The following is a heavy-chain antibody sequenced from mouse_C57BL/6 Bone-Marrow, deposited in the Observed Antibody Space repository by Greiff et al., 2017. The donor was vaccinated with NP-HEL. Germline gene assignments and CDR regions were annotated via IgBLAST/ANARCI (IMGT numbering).Heavy chain of an antibody. CDR3: ARRDYGSSSLYFDG. V-gene: IGHV1-81*01. CDR2: IYPRSGNT. Sequence: QVQLQQSGAELARPGASVKLSCKASGYTFTSYGISWVKQRTGQGLEWIGEIYPRSGNTYYNEKFKGKATLTADKSSSTAYMELRSLTSEDSAVYFCARRDYGSSSLYFDGWGTGTTVTVSS. CDR1: GYTFTSYG. D-gene: IGHD1-1*01. J-gene: IGHJ1*03.